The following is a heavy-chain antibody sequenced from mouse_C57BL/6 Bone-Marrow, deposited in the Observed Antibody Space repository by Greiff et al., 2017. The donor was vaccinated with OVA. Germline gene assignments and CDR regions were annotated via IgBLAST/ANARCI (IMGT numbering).Heavy chain of an antibody. CDR1: GYAFSSSW. D-gene: IGHD1-1*01. CDR2: IYPGDGDT. CDR3: ARGIRRYVYYFDY. V-gene: IGHV1-82*01. J-gene: IGHJ2*01. Sequence: QVQLQQSGPELVKPGASVKISCKASGYAFSSSWLNWVKQRPGKGLEWIGRIYPGDGDTNYNGKFKGKATLTADKSSSTAYMQLSSLTSEDSAVYFCARGIRRYVYYFDYWGQGTTLTVSS.